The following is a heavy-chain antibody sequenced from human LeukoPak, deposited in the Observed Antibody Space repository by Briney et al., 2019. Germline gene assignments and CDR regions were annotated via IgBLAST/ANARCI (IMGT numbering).Heavy chain of an antibody. CDR1: GFTVSSNY. Sequence: GGSLRLSCAASGFTVSSNYMSWVRQAPGKGLEWVSVIYSGGSTYYAESVKDRFTISRDNYKNTLYLQMNSLSADDTAVYYCARDPSSSGSYSRYYYYGMDVSGQGKTVTVSS. J-gene: IGHJ6*02. D-gene: IGHD3-10*01. CDR3: ARDPSSSGSYSRYYYYGMDV. V-gene: IGHV3-66*01. CDR2: IYSGGST.